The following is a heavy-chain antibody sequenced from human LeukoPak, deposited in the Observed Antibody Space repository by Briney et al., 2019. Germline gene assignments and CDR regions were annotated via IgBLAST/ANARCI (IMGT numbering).Heavy chain of an antibody. CDR1: GFTFSSYA. CDR2: ISGSGGST. D-gene: IGHD1-26*01. V-gene: IGHV3-23*01. J-gene: IGHJ3*02. CDR3: AKGGRSGSYYAAFDI. Sequence: PRGSLRLSCAASGFTFSSYAMSWVRQAPGKGLEWVSAISGSGGSTYYADSVKGRFTISRDNSKNTLYLQMNSLRAEDTAVYYCAKGGRSGSYYAAFDIWGQGTMVTVSS.